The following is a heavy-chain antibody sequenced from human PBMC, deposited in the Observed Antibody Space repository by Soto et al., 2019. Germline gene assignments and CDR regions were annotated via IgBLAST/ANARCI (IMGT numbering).Heavy chain of an antibody. V-gene: IGHV1-2*04. CDR3: ARDGMHYDNSDYNY. J-gene: IGHJ4*02. Sequence: QVQLVQSGAEVKKPGASVKVSCKASGYTFTDYYIHWVRQAPGQGLEWMGWINPSSGGTIYSQKFQGWVSMTREASISTAYMEVSRLRSDDTAIYYCARDGMHYDNSDYNYWGQGTLVTVSS. CDR2: INPSSGGT. D-gene: IGHD3-22*01. CDR1: GYTFTDYY.